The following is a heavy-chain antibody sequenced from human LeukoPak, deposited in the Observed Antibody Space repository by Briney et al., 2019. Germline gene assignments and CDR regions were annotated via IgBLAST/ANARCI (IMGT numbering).Heavy chain of an antibody. CDR1: GFTFGTYW. CDR3: ARGPLSSIAARYFDY. D-gene: IGHD6-6*01. CDR2: INQDGSEK. J-gene: IGHJ4*02. V-gene: IGHV3-7*01. Sequence: GGSLRLSCAASGFTFGTYWMNWVRRAPGKGLEWVANINQDGSEKYYVDSVKGRFTISRDNSKNTLYLQMNSLRAEDTAVYYCARGPLSSIAARYFDYWGQGTLVTVSS.